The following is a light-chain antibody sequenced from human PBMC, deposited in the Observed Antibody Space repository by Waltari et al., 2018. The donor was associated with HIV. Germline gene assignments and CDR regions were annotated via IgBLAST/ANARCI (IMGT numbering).Light chain of an antibody. Sequence: SYELTQPPSVSVSPGQTARLTCSGDALPKKYAYWYQQKSGQAPILVIYDDTKRPSGIPERFSGSTSGTMATLTISGAQVEDEADYYCYSRDTSGIHFVFGTGTKVTVL. CDR3: YSRDTSGIHFV. CDR1: ALPKKY. CDR2: DDT. J-gene: IGLJ1*01. V-gene: IGLV3-10*01.